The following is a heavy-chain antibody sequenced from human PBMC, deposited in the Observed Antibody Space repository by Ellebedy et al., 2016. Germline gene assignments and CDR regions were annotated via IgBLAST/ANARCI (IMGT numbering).Heavy chain of an antibody. V-gene: IGHV4-61*01. J-gene: IGHJ6*02. CDR1: GGSVSSGSYY. CDR3: ARVSPIQLWSSDYYYGMDV. CDR2: IYYSGST. Sequence: GSLRLSCTVSGGSVSSGSYYWSWIRQPPGTGLEWIGYIYYSGSTNYNPSLKSRVTISVDTSKNQLSLKLSSVTAADTAVYYCARVSPIQLWSSDYYYGMDVWGQGTTVTVSS. D-gene: IGHD5-18*01.